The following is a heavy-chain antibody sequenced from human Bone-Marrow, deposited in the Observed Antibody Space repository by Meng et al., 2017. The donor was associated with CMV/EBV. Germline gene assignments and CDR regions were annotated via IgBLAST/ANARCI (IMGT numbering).Heavy chain of an antibody. CDR1: GFTFSSYA. D-gene: IGHD2-2*01. CDR2: ISSNGGST. Sequence: GESLRLSCAASGFTFSSYAMHWVRQAPGKGLEYVSAISSNGGSTYYADSVKGRFTISRDNSKNTLYLQMGSLRAEDMAVYYCSRGEYQLLPYYYYYGMDVWGQGTTVTLSS. CDR3: SRGEYQLLPYYYYYGMDV. V-gene: IGHV3-64*02. J-gene: IGHJ6*02.